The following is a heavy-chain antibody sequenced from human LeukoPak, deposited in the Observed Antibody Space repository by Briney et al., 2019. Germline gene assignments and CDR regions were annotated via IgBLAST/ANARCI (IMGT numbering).Heavy chain of an antibody. V-gene: IGHV4-34*01. Sequence: RTSETQSLTCAVYGGSFSGYSWNWIRQPPGKGLEWIGEINHSGSTNYNPSLKSRVTISVDTSKNQFSLRLSSVTAADTAVYYCAREWGHGDFDYWGQGTLVTVSS. CDR2: INHSGST. D-gene: IGHD1-26*01. CDR1: GGSFSGYS. J-gene: IGHJ4*02. CDR3: AREWGHGDFDY.